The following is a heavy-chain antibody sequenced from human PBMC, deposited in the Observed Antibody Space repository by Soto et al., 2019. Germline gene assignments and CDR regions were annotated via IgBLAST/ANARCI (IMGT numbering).Heavy chain of an antibody. J-gene: IGHJ4*02. CDR1: GVSLSSGTYY. CDR3: ASTEDFFDY. V-gene: IGHV4-31*03. Sequence: LSLTCSVSGVSLSSGTYYWSWIRQHPGKGLEWIGYIFYSGSTDYNPSLKSRVNISVDTSKNQSSLKLSSVTAADTAVYYCASTEDFFDYWGQGTLVTVSS. CDR2: IFYSGST.